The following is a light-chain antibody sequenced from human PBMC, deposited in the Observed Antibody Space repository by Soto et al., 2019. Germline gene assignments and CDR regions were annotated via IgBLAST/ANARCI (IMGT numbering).Light chain of an antibody. Sequence: EIVLTQSPGTLSLSPGERATLSCRASQSVSSSYLAWYQQKPGHAPRLLIYIASSRATGIPDRFSGSGSGTDFTLTISRLEPEDFAVYYCQQYGSSPRTFGQGTKLEIK. CDR1: QSVSSSY. V-gene: IGKV3-20*01. J-gene: IGKJ2*01. CDR3: QQYGSSPRT. CDR2: IAS.